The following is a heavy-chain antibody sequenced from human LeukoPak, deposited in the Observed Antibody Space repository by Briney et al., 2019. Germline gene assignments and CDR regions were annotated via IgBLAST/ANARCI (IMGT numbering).Heavy chain of an antibody. V-gene: IGHV4-59*01. CDR3: ARDDHIPHYHSAIAV. CDR1: GGSISSSS. D-gene: IGHD2-21*01. Sequence: SSETLSLTCTVSGGSISSSSWSWVRQDTGKRMEWIGFIWYSGDTDYNPSLRSRVTISVDPSYNQFSLKLNSVTAADTAVYYCARDDHIPHYHSAIAVWGQGITVTVSS. CDR2: IWYSGDT. J-gene: IGHJ6*02.